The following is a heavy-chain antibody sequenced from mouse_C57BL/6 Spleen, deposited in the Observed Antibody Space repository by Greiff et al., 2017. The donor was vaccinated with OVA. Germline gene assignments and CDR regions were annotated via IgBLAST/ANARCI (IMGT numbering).Heavy chain of an antibody. CDR3: ARRNYSNYEDYAMDY. Sequence: QVQLQQSGPELVKPGASVKISCKASGYAFSSSWMNWVKQRPGKGLEWIGRIYPGDGDTNYNGKFKGKATLTADKSSSTAYMQLSSLTSEDSAVYFCARRNYSNYEDYAMDYWGQGTSVTVSS. CDR1: GYAFSSSW. V-gene: IGHV1-82*01. CDR2: IYPGDGDT. D-gene: IGHD2-5*01. J-gene: IGHJ4*01.